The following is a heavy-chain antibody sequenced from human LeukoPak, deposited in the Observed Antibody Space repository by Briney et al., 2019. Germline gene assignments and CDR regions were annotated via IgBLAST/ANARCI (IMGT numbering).Heavy chain of an antibody. D-gene: IGHD3-22*01. Sequence: GGSLRLSCTASGFTFSSYTMTWVRQAPGKGLKWVSTITTGDGNTYYADSVKGRFTVSRDDSKNTLYLQMNSLRAEDTAVYYCAKAVTYYYDSSGYFFDYWGQGTLVTVSS. J-gene: IGHJ4*02. CDR2: ITTGDGNT. V-gene: IGHV3-23*01. CDR3: AKAVTYYYDSSGYFFDY. CDR1: GFTFSSYT.